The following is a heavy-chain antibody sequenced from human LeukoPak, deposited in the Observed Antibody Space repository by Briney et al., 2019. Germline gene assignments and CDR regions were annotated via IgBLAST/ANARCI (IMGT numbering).Heavy chain of an antibody. CDR3: AKDRWAATSSGKNYFDY. J-gene: IGHJ4*02. CDR1: GFTFSSYG. CDR2: IWYGGSNK. Sequence: GGSLRLSCAASGFTFSSYGMHWVRQAPGKGLEWAAVIWYGGSNKYYADSVKGRFTISRDNSKNTLYLQMNSLRAEDTAVYYCAKDRWAATSSGKNYFDYWGQGTLVTVSS. V-gene: IGHV3-30*02. D-gene: IGHD3-10*01.